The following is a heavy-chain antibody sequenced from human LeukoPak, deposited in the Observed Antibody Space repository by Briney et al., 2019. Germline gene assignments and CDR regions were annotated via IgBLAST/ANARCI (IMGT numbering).Heavy chain of an antibody. CDR1: GGSISSGSYY. Sequence: SETLSLTCTVSGGSISSGSYYWSWIRQPAGKGLEWIGRIYTSGSTNYNPSLKSRVTISVDTSKNQFSLKLSSVTAADTAVYYCARDRARYSSGWSQGFDPWGQETLVTVSS. V-gene: IGHV4-61*02. CDR2: IYTSGST. D-gene: IGHD6-19*01. J-gene: IGHJ5*02. CDR3: ARDRARYSSGWSQGFDP.